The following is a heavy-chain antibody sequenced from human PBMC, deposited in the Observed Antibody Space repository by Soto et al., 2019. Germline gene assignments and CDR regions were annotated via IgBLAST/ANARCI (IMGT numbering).Heavy chain of an antibody. CDR2: IYSDGRT. J-gene: IGHJ5*02. CDR3: VRDQFDNFGYHWFDR. CDR1: GLPVSTNY. V-gene: IGHV3-53*01. Sequence: SCVVSGLPVSTNYMSWVRQAPGKGLEWVSFIYSDGRTFYADSVKGRFTVSRLSSKNTLYLQLNSLRVDDTATYYCVRDQFDNFGYHWFDRWGQGTLVTVSS. D-gene: IGHD5-18*01.